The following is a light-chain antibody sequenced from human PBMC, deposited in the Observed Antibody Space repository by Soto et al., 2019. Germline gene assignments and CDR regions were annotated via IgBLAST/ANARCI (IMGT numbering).Light chain of an antibody. J-gene: IGKJ1*01. CDR3: QQYNNWPPWT. V-gene: IGKV3-15*01. CDR2: GAS. Sequence: EVVMTQSPATLSVSPGERATLSCRASQSISSDLAWYQQKPGHAPRLLIYGASTRASDIPARFSGSGSGTEFTLTISSLQSEDFAVYYCQQYNNWPPWTFGQGTKVEFK. CDR1: QSISSD.